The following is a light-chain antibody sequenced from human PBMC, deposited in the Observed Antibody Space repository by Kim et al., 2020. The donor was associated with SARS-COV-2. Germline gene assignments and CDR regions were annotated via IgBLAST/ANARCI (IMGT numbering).Light chain of an antibody. Sequence: GQRVTISCSGSSSNIGSSTVHWYQQFAGTAPKVVMYGYNKRPSGVPDRFSGSKSGTSASLAISGLQSEDEADYYCASWDDSLNGWVFGGGTKLTVL. CDR3: ASWDDSLNGWV. V-gene: IGLV1-44*01. CDR1: SSNIGSST. CDR2: GYN. J-gene: IGLJ3*02.